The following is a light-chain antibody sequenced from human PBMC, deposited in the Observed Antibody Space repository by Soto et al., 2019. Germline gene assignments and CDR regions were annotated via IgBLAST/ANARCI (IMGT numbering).Light chain of an antibody. V-gene: IGKV1-39*01. CDR1: QSISSY. J-gene: IGKJ2*01. CDR2: AAS. Sequence: DIQMTQSPSSLSASVGDRVTITCRASQSISSYLNWYLQKPGKAPKLLIYAASSLQSGVPSRFSGGGSGTDFTLTISSLQPEDFATYYCQQSYSTPYTFGQGTKLEI. CDR3: QQSYSTPYT.